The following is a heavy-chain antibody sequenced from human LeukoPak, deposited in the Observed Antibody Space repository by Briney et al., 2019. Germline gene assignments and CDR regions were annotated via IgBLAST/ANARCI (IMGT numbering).Heavy chain of an antibody. J-gene: IGHJ5*02. CDR3: AREDGHSPDP. CDR1: GYTFTGYY. Sequence: ASVKVSCKASGYTFTGYYIHWVRQAPGQGLEWMGWINLNSGGTTDAQIFEGRVTMTRDSSISTAYMGLSRRISDGTAVYYWAREDGHSPDPWGQGSLVTVSS. V-gene: IGHV1-2*02. D-gene: IGHD5-24*01. CDR2: INLNSGGT.